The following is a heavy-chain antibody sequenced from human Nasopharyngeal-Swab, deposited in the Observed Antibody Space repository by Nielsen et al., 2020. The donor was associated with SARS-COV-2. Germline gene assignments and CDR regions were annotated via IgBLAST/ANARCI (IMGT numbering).Heavy chain of an antibody. J-gene: IGHJ6*02. Sequence: GGSLRLSCAASGFTFSSYSMNWVRKAQGKGLEWVSYISSSSSTIYYADSVKGRFTISRDNAKNSLYLQMNSLRDEDTAVYYCARLGNYPRQLAVFYYYYYGMDVWGQGTTVTVSS. CDR3: ARLGNYPRQLAVFYYYYYGMDV. CDR2: ISSSSSTI. CDR1: GFTFSSYS. V-gene: IGHV3-48*02. D-gene: IGHD6-6*01.